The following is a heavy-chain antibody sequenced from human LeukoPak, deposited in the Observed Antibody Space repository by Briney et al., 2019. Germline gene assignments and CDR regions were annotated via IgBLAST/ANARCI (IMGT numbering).Heavy chain of an antibody. Sequence: GGSLRLSCAASGFTFRNYWMSWVRQAPGTGLEWVANIKQDGSDRNYVTSVRGRFTISRDNAESSLFLQMNSLRAEDTAVYYCAADLSNPRMGASYLDSWGQGTLVTVSS. V-gene: IGHV3-7*03. J-gene: IGHJ4*02. CDR2: IKQDGSDR. D-gene: IGHD3-16*01. CDR1: GFTFRNYW. CDR3: AADLSNPRMGASYLDS.